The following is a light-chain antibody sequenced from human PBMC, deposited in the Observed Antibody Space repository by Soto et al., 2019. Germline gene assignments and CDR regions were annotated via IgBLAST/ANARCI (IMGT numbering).Light chain of an antibody. CDR3: QQYDNWVT. CDR1: QSVKTN. Sequence: VVMTQSPGTLSVSPGESATLSCRASQSVKTNLAWYQQKVGQAPRLLIYGASTRAAGIPARFSASGSGTDFTLTISSLQSEDFAVYYCQQYDNWVTFGPGTNVDFQ. V-gene: IGKV3-15*01. CDR2: GAS. J-gene: IGKJ3*01.